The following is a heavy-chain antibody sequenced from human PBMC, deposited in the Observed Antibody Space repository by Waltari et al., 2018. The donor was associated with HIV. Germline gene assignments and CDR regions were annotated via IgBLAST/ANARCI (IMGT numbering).Heavy chain of an antibody. Sequence: EVQLVESGGGLVQPGESLRLSCGASGFTFRITWMHWVRQAPGGGLVWVSRGSPEGSGTSYADSVKGRFTISRDNAKNTVYLQMNSRRAEDTAVYYCATTTTTTYFSWGQGTLVTVSS. J-gene: IGHJ5*02. D-gene: IGHD1-1*01. V-gene: IGHV3-74*03. CDR3: ATTTTTTYFS. CDR1: GFTFRITW. CDR2: GSPEGSGT.